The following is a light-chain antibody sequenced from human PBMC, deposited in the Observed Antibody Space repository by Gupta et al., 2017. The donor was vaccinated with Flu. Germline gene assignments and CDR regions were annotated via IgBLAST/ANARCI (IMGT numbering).Light chain of an antibody. V-gene: IGKV1-9*01. Sequence: DIQLTQSPSFLSASVGDRVIITCRASQAISSYLAWYQQKPGKAPKLLIYAASTLQSGVPSRFSGSGSGTEFTLTITNLQPEDFATYYCQQLHSWQLTFGPGTKVDVK. J-gene: IGKJ3*01. CDR3: QQLHSWQLT. CDR2: AAS. CDR1: QAISSY.